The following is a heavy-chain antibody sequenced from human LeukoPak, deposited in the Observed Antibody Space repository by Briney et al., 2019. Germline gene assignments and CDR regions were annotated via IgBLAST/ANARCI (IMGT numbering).Heavy chain of an antibody. Sequence: SETLSLTCTVSGGSISSGSYYWSWIRQPAGKGLERIGRIYTSGSTNYNPSLKSRVTISVDTSKNQFSLKLSSVTAADTAVYYCARVRRSHRYFFDYWGQGTLVTVSS. J-gene: IGHJ4*02. CDR1: GGSISSGSYY. V-gene: IGHV4-61*02. CDR3: ARVRRSHRYFFDY. CDR2: IYTSGST. D-gene: IGHD1-26*01.